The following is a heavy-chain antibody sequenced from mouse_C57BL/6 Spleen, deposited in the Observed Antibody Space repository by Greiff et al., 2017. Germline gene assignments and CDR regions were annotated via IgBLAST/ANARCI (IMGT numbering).Heavy chain of an antibody. D-gene: IGHD1-1*01. J-gene: IGHJ4*01. CDR2: IHPNSGST. V-gene: IGHV1-64*01. CDR1: GYTFTSYW. Sequence: QVQLQQPGAELVKPGASVKLSCTASGYTFTSYWMHWVKQRPGQGLEWIGMIHPNSGSTNYNEKFKSKATLTVDKSSSTAYMQLSSLTSEDSAVYYCTTGLRAMCDWGQGTSVTVSS. CDR3: TTGLRAMCD.